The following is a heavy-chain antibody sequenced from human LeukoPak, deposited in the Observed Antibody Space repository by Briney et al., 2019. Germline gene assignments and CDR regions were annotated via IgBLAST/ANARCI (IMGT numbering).Heavy chain of an antibody. D-gene: IGHD1-26*01. V-gene: IGHV1-69*06. J-gene: IGHJ2*01. CDR3: ATPRDEVGASKWYFDL. CDR2: IIPIFGTA. Sequence: SVKVSCKASGGTFSNYAISWVRQAPGQGLEWMGGIIPIFGTANYAQKFPGRVTITADKSTSTAYMELSSLRSEDTAVYYCATPRDEVGASKWYFDLWGRGTLVTVSS. CDR1: GGTFSNYA.